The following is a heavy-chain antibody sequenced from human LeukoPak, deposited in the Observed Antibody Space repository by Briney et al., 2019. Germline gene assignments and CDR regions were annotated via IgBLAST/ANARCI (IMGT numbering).Heavy chain of an antibody. CDR3: ARLTMIVEFDY. J-gene: IGHJ4*02. V-gene: IGHV4-59*06. CDR1: GGSISSYY. Sequence: SETLSLTCTVSGGSISSYYWSWIRQHPGKGLEWIGYIYYSGSTYYSPSLKSRVTISVDTSKNQFSLKLSSVTAADTAVYYCARLTMIVEFDYWGQGTLVTVSS. D-gene: IGHD3-22*01. CDR2: IYYSGST.